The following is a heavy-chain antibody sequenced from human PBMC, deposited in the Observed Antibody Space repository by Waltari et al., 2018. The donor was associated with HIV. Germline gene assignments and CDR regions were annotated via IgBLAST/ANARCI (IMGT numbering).Heavy chain of an antibody. J-gene: IGHJ6*02. CDR3: ASRSSGRVAYGLDV. CDR1: GFTFSRCG. CDR2: ISSSSGHM. D-gene: IGHD6-19*01. V-gene: IGHV3-21*01. Sequence: EVQLVESGGGMVKPGGSLRPSCAGPGFTFSRCGMNWVRQAPGKGLEWFAYISSSSGHMKYADSVKGRFTISRDNAKNSLYLQINSLRAEDTAVYYCASRSSGRVAYGLDVWGQGTTVIVSS.